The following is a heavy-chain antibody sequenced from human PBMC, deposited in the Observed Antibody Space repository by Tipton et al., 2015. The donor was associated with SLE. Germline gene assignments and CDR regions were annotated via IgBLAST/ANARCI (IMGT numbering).Heavy chain of an antibody. J-gene: IGHJ3*02. Sequence: GSLRLSCAASGFTFSSYSMNWVRQAPGKGLEWVSYISSSSSYIYYADSVKGRFTISRDNAKNSLYLQMNSLRAEDTAVYYCARESLDAFDIWGQGTMVTVSS. CDR3: ARESLDAFDI. CDR2: ISSSSSYI. CDR1: GFTFSSYS. V-gene: IGHV3-21*01.